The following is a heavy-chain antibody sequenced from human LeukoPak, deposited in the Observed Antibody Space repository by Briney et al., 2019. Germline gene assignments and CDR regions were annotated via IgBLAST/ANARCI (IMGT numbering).Heavy chain of an antibody. Sequence: KPSETLSLTCAVYGGSFSGYYWSWIRQPPGKGLEWIGEINHSGSTNYNPSLKSRVTISVDTSKNQFSLKLSSVTAADTAVYHCARGEEQWPEWYFDLWGRGTLVTVSS. V-gene: IGHV4-34*01. J-gene: IGHJ2*01. CDR1: GGSFSGYY. D-gene: IGHD6-19*01. CDR2: INHSGST. CDR3: ARGEEQWPEWYFDL.